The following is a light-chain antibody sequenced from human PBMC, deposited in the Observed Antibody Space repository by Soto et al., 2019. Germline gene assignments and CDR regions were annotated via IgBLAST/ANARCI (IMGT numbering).Light chain of an antibody. Sequence: DIQMTQSPSSLSASVGDRVTITCRASQTVSTNLNWYQRKPGKAPSLLIYGSYNLQTGVPSRFSGSGPETDFTLTISSLQPEDFGTYYCQQDNMTPFTFGPGTKVDIK. J-gene: IGKJ3*01. CDR2: GSY. CDR1: QTVSTN. V-gene: IGKV1-39*01. CDR3: QQDNMTPFT.